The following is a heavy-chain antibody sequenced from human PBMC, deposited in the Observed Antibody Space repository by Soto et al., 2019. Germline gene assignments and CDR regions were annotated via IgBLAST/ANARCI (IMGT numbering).Heavy chain of an antibody. CDR1: GFTFSSYS. Sequence: PGGSLRLSCAASGFTFSSYSMNWVRQAPGKGLEWVSSISSSSSYIYYADSVKGRFTISRDNAKNSLYLQMNSLRAEDTAVYYCARGGVYDSSGYSWLSWGQGTLVTVSS. CDR3: ARGGVYDSSGYSWLS. D-gene: IGHD3-22*01. V-gene: IGHV3-21*01. J-gene: IGHJ5*02. CDR2: ISSSSSYI.